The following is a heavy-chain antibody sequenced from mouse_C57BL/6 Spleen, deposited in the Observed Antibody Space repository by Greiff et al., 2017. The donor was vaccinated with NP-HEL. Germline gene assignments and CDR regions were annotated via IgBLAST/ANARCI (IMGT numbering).Heavy chain of an antibody. D-gene: IGHD1-1*01. CDR3: ARDGYYFDY. V-gene: IGHV1-19*01. CDR1: GYTFTDYY. CDR2: INPYNGGT. Sequence: VQLKESGPVLVKPGASVKMSCKASGYTFTDYYMNWVKQSHGKSLEWIGVINPYNGGTSYNQKFKGKATLTVDKSSSTAYMELNSLTSEDSAVYYCARDGYYFDYWGQGTTLTVSS. J-gene: IGHJ2*01.